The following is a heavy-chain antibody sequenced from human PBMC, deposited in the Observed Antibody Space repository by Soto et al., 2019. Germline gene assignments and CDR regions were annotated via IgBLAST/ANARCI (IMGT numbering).Heavy chain of an antibody. D-gene: IGHD3-22*01. J-gene: IGHJ5*01. CDR2: INHSGRV. V-gene: IGHV4-34*01. CDR3: STRAYDTNGYYRFDP. CDR1: GGSFSGHS. Sequence: PSETLSLTCAVYGGSFSGHSWTLIRQSPGKGLECIWDINHSGRVNYSPSLKSRVTISLDTSKNQFSLTLSAVTAADTAMYYCSTRAYDTNGYYRFDPWGQGTLVTVSS.